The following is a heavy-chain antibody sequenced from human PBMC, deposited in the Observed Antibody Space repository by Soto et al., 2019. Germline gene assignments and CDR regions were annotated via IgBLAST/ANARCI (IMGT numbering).Heavy chain of an antibody. J-gene: IGHJ6*02. CDR3: AREAMVRGFRAYGMDV. Sequence: ASVKVSFKASGYTFTSYGISWVRQAPGQGLEWMGWISAYNGNTNYAQKLQGRVTMTTDTSTSTAYMELRSLRSDDTAVYYCAREAMVRGFRAYGMDVWGQGTTVTVSS. V-gene: IGHV1-18*01. D-gene: IGHD3-10*01. CDR2: ISAYNGNT. CDR1: GYTFTSYG.